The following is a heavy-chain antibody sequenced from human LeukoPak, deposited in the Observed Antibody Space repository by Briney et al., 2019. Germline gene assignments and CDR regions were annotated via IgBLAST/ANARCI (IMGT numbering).Heavy chain of an antibody. V-gene: IGHV1-8*03. CDR3: AIRLRPTGDAFDI. D-gene: IGHD4-17*01. CDR1: GYTFTSYD. CDR2: MNPNSGNT. J-gene: IGHJ3*02. Sequence: ASVKVSCKASGYTFTSYDINWVRQATGQGLEWMGWMNPNSGNTGYAQKFQGRVTITRNTSISTAYMELSSLRSEDTAVYYCAIRLRPTGDAFDIWGQGTMVTVSS.